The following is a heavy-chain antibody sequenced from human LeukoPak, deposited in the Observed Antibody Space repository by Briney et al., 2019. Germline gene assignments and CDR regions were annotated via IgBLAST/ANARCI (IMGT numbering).Heavy chain of an antibody. D-gene: IGHD7-27*01. CDR2: IYYSGST. CDR3: ASLTGSN. J-gene: IGHJ4*02. Sequence: SETLSLTCTVSGGSISSYYWSWIRQPPGKGLEWIGYIYYSGSTNYNPSLKSRVTISVDTSKNQFSLKLSSVTAADTAVYYCASLTGSNWGQGTLVTVSP. V-gene: IGHV4-59*01. CDR1: GGSISSYY.